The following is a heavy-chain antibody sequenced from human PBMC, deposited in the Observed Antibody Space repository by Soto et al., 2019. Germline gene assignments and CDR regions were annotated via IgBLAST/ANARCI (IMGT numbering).Heavy chain of an antibody. CDR2: IYPGDSDT. Sequence: VESLKISCKGSGYSLTSYWIGWARQMPGKGLEWMGIIYPGDSDTRYSPSFQGQVTISADKSISTAYVQWSSLKASDTAMYYCARQRYGGKYYYGMDVWGQGTTVTVSS. CDR3: ARQRYGGKYYYGMDV. V-gene: IGHV5-51*01. D-gene: IGHD5-18*01. CDR1: GYSLTSYW. J-gene: IGHJ6*02.